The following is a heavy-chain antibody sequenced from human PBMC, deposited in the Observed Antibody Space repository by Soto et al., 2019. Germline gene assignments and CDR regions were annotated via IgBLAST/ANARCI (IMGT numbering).Heavy chain of an antibody. Sequence: GGSLRLSCXGTGFTFSTYWMHWVRQAPGKGLEWVSRIKTDGTITGYADSVKGRFTISRDNAKNTLYLQMNSLRAEDTAVYYCARGGVIVVGLDVWGQGTTVTVSS. CDR2: IKTDGTIT. J-gene: IGHJ6*02. CDR3: ARGGVIVVGLDV. V-gene: IGHV3-74*01. CDR1: GFTFSTYW. D-gene: IGHD3-22*01.